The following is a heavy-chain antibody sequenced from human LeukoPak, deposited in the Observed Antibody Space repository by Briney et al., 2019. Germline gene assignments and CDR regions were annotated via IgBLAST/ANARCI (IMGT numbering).Heavy chain of an antibody. V-gene: IGHV4-59*01. D-gene: IGHD1-26*01. CDR1: GGSISSYY. CDR2: IYYSGST. J-gene: IGHJ4*02. CDR3: ARDFASGTDY. Sequence: SETLSLTCTVSGGSISSYYWSWIRQPPGKGLEWIGYIYYSGSTNYNPSLKSRVTISVDTSKNQFSLKLSSVTAADTAVYYCARDFASGTDYWGQGTRVTVSS.